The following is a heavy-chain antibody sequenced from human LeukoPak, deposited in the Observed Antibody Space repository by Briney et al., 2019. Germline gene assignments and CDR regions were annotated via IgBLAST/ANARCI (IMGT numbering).Heavy chain of an antibody. CDR1: GGSFSGYY. J-gene: IGHJ4*02. CDR3: ARHDRDSSGYYSIDY. Sequence: SETLSLTCAVHGGSFSGYYWSWIRQPPGKGLEWIGEINHSGSTNYNPSLKSRVTISVDTSKNQFSLKLSSVTAADTAVYYCARHDRDSSGYYSIDYWGQGTLVTVSS. D-gene: IGHD3-22*01. V-gene: IGHV4-34*01. CDR2: INHSGST.